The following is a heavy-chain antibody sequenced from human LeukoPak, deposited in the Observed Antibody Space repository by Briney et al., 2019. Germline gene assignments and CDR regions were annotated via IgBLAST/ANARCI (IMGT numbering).Heavy chain of an antibody. J-gene: IGHJ4*02. CDR1: GYTFTSYG. D-gene: IGHD3-16*01. V-gene: IGHV1-18*01. Sequence: ASVKVSCKASGYTFTSYGISGVRQAPGQGLEWMGWISAYNGNTNYAQKLQGRVTMTTDTSTSTAYMELRSLRSDDTAVYYFARASWILGGFDYWGQGTLVTVSS. CDR2: ISAYNGNT. CDR3: ARASWILGGFDY.